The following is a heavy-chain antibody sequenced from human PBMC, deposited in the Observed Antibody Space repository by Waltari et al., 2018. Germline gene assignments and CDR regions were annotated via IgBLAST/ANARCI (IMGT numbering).Heavy chain of an antibody. J-gene: IGHJ4*02. CDR2: INQDGSEK. D-gene: IGHD6-13*01. Sequence: EVQLVESGGGLVQPGGSLRLSWAASGFTLSNNWMTWVRQAPGKGLEWVANINQDGSEKYSVESVKGRFTISRDNAKNSLYLQLNSLRADDTAVYYCTRGGDDSSWYWRNWGQGTLVTVSS. V-gene: IGHV3-7*01. CDR1: GFTLSNNW. CDR3: TRGGDDSSWYWRN.